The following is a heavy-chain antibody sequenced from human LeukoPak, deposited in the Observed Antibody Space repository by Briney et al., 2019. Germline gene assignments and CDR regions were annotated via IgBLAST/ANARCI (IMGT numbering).Heavy chain of an antibody. J-gene: IGHJ4*02. CDR2: IYYTGNT. Sequence: PSETLSLTCTVSGGSISSSSYYWGWIRQPPVMGLEWIGSIYYTGNTYYNASLKSQVSISIDTSKNQFSLKLTSVTAADTAVYYCARQTGSGLFILPGGQGTLVTVSS. CDR1: GGSISSSSYY. V-gene: IGHV4-39*01. D-gene: IGHD3/OR15-3a*01. CDR3: ARQTGSGLFILP.